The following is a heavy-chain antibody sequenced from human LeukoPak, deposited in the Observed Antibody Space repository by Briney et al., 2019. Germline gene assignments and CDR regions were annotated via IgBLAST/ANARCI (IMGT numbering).Heavy chain of an antibody. D-gene: IGHD3-22*01. CDR3: ARGRAYYYDSSGYYYY. Sequence: SETLSLTCVVYGGSFSGYYWSWIRQPPGKGLEWIGEINHSGSTNYNPSLKSRVTISVDTSKNQFSLKLSSVTAADTAVYYCARGRAYYYDSSGYYYYWGQGTLVTVSS. V-gene: IGHV4-34*01. CDR2: INHSGST. CDR1: GGSFSGYY. J-gene: IGHJ4*02.